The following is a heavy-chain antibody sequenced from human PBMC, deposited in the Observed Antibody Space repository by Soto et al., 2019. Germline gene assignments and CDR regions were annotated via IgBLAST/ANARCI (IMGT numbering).Heavy chain of an antibody. Sequence: AASVKVSCKASGYTFTSYYMHWVRQAPGQGLEWMGIINPSGGSTSYAQKFQGRVTMTRDTSTSTVYMELSSLRSEDTAVYYCARALYYDILTGYNYYYGMDVWGQGTTVTVSS. D-gene: IGHD3-9*01. CDR2: INPSGGST. J-gene: IGHJ6*02. CDR3: ARALYYDILTGYNYYYGMDV. V-gene: IGHV1-46*01. CDR1: GYTFTSYY.